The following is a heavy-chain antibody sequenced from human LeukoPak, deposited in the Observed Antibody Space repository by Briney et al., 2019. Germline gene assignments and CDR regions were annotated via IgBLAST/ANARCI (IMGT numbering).Heavy chain of an antibody. CDR1: GFTFSSYA. CDR3: AKDRRYSSSPSIPDY. Sequence: GGSLRLSCAASGFTFSSYAMSWVRQAPGKGLEWVSAISGSGGSTYYADSVKGQFTISRDNSKNTLYLQMNSLRAEDTAVYYCAKDRRYSSSPSIPDYWGQGTLVTVSS. D-gene: IGHD6-6*01. CDR2: ISGSGGST. V-gene: IGHV3-23*01. J-gene: IGHJ4*02.